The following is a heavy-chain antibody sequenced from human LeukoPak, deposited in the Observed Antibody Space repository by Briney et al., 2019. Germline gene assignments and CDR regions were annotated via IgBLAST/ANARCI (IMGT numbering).Heavy chain of an antibody. J-gene: IGHJ4*02. CDR1: GFTFSSYA. CDR3: ATSPLPLDGYSYFDY. D-gene: IGHD5-24*01. CDR2: ISGSGGNT. Sequence: GGSLRLSCAASGFTFSSYAMSWVRQAPGKGLEWVSVISGSGGNTYYADSVKGRFTISRDNSKNTLYLQMNSLRAEDTAVYYCATSPLPLDGYSYFDYWGQGTLVTVSS. V-gene: IGHV3-23*01.